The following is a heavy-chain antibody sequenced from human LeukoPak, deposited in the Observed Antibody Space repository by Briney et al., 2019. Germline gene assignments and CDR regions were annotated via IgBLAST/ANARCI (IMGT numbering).Heavy chain of an antibody. Sequence: GGSLRLSCAASGFTFSDYGMHWVRQAPGKGLEWVALITYDGGNKFYADAVRDRFTISRANSKNTLFLQMNSLRIEDTAVYYCAKVFEVRGARRPKDYWGQGTLVIVSS. J-gene: IGHJ4*02. CDR1: GFTFSDYG. CDR2: ITYDGGNK. V-gene: IGHV3-30*18. D-gene: IGHD3-10*01. CDR3: AKVFEVRGARRPKDY.